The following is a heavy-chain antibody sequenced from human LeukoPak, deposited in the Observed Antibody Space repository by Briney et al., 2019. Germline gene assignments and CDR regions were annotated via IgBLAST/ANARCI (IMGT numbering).Heavy chain of an antibody. Sequence: GGSLRLSCAASGFTFSSYGMHWVRQAPGKGLEWVAVISYDGSNKYYADSVKGRFTISRDNSKNTLYLQMNSLRAEDTAVYCCAKDRAIYSSGWYDAFDIWGQGTMVTVSS. CDR1: GFTFSSYG. CDR2: ISYDGSNK. V-gene: IGHV3-30*18. D-gene: IGHD6-19*01. CDR3: AKDRAIYSSGWYDAFDI. J-gene: IGHJ3*02.